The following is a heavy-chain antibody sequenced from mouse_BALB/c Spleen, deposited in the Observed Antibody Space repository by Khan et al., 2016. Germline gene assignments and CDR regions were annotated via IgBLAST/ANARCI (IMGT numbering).Heavy chain of an antibody. D-gene: IGHD1-1*02. J-gene: IGHJ3*01. CDR2: IDTSDSYT. V-gene: IGHV1-69*01. CDR3: ARGGVATGAY. Sequence: QMQLQQSGAELVMPGASVKMSCKASGYTFTDYWMHWVKQRPGQGLEWIGAIDTSDSYTSYNQKFKGKATLTVDESSSTAYMQLSSLTSEDAAVYYCARGGVATGAYWGQGTLVTVSA. CDR1: GYTFTDYW.